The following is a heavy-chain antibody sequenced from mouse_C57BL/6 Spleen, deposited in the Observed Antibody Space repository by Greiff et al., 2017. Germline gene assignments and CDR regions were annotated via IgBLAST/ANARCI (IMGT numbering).Heavy chain of an antibody. CDR2: IYPGDGDT. D-gene: IGHD1-1*02. CDR3: ARGGWDEGDY. V-gene: IGHV1-82*01. Sequence: QVQLQQSGPELVKPGASVKISCKASGYAFSSSWMNWVKQRPGKGLEWIGRIYPGDGDTNYNGKFKGKATLTADKSSSTAYMQLSSLTSEDSAVYFCARGGWDEGDYWGQGTTLTVSS. CDR1: GYAFSSSW. J-gene: IGHJ2*01.